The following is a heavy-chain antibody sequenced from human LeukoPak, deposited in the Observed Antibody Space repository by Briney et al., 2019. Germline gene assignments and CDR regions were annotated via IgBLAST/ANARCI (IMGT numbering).Heavy chain of an antibody. V-gene: IGHV3-30*18. CDR3: AKDTLRFGELYQFDY. CDR1: GFTLSSYD. CDR2: ISYDGSNK. D-gene: IGHD3-10*01. Sequence: PGGSLRLSCAASGFTLSSYDMHWVRQAPGKGLEWVAVISYDGSNKYYADSVKGRFTISRDNSKNTLYLQMNSLRAEDTAVYYCAKDTLRFGELYQFDYWGQGTLVTVSS. J-gene: IGHJ4*02.